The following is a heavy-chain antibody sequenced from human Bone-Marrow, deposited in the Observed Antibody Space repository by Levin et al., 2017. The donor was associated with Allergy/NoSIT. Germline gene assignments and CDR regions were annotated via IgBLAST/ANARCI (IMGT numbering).Heavy chain of an antibody. J-gene: IGHJ6*03. CDR2: IYHSGST. CDR3: ARYVLTGYYDYYYMDV. D-gene: IGHD3-9*01. CDR1: GYSISSGYY. Sequence: GSLRLSCAVSGYSISSGYYWGWIRQPPGKGLEWIGSIYHSGSTYYNPSLKSRVTISVDTSKNQFSLKLSSVTAADTAVYYCARYVLTGYYDYYYMDVWGKGTTVTVSS. V-gene: IGHV4-38-2*01.